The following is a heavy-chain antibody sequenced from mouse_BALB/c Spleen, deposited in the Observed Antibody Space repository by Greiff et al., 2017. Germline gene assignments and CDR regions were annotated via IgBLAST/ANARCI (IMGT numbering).Heavy chain of an antibody. CDR3: ARDKGDWYFDV. J-gene: IGHJ1*01. D-gene: IGHD1-3*01. V-gene: IGHV5-6-3*01. CDR2: INSNGGST. Sequence: EVKLVESGGGLVQPGGSLKLSCAASGFTFSSYGMSWVRQTPDKRLELVATINSNGGSTYYPDSVKGRFTISRDNAKNTLYLQMSSLKSEDTAMYYCARDKGDWYFDVWGAGTTVTVSS. CDR1: GFTFSSYG.